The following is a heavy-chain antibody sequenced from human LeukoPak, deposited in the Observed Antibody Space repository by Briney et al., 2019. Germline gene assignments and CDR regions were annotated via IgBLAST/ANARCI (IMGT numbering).Heavy chain of an antibody. CDR2: INHSGST. CDR3: ARVIAAAGIRYFDY. CDR1: GGSFSGYY. Sequence: PSETLSLTCAVYGGSFSGYYWSWIRQPPGKGLEWIGEINHSGSTNYNPSLKSRVTISVDTSKNQSSLKLSSVTAADTAVYYCARVIAAAGIRYFDYWGQGTLVTVSS. V-gene: IGHV4-34*01. D-gene: IGHD6-13*01. J-gene: IGHJ4*02.